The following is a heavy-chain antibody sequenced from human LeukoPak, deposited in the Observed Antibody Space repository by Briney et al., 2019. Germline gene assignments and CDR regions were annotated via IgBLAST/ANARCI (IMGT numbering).Heavy chain of an antibody. CDR2: ISYDGGNK. Sequence: GRSLRLSCAASGFTFSSYAMHWVRQAPGKGLEWVAVISYDGGNKYYADSVKGRFTISRDNSKNTLYLQMNSLRAEDTAVYYCARDEGYCSGGSCYFQYYFDYWGQGTLVTVSS. J-gene: IGHJ4*02. CDR3: ARDEGYCSGGSCYFQYYFDY. CDR1: GFTFSSYA. D-gene: IGHD2-15*01. V-gene: IGHV3-30*04.